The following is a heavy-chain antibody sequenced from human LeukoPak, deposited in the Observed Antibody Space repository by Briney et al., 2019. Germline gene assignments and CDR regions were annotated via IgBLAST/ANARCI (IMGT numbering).Heavy chain of an antibody. D-gene: IGHD3-22*01. CDR3: AKGQLKHSSGYYLYYFDY. J-gene: IGHJ4*02. Sequence: PGGSLRLSCAASGFTFSSYAMSWVRQAPGKGLEWGSGISETTGGTYYADSVKGRFTISRDNSKNTLSLQMNSLRSEDTAVYYCAKGQLKHSSGYYLYYFDYWGQGTLVTVSS. CDR1: GFTFSSYA. CDR2: ISETTGGT. V-gene: IGHV3-23*01.